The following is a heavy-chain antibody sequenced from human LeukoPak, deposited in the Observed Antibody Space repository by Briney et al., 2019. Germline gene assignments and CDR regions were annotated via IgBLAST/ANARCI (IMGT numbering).Heavy chain of an antibody. J-gene: IGHJ4*02. D-gene: IGHD5-12*01. CDR3: ARVLHGDILGGYDPNYYFDY. CDR2: INAGNGNT. CDR1: GYTFTSYA. Sequence: ASVKVSCKASGYTFTSYAMHWVRQAPGQRLEWMGWINAGNGNTKYSQKFQGRVTITRDTSASTAYMELSSLRSEDTAVYYCARVLHGDILGGYDPNYYFDYWGQGTLVTVSS. V-gene: IGHV1-3*01.